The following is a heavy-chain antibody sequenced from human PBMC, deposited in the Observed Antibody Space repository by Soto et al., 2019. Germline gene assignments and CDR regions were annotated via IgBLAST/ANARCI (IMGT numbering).Heavy chain of an antibody. CDR2: ISGSGGST. V-gene: IGHV3-23*01. J-gene: IGHJ4*02. Sequence: PEGSLRLSCEASGFTSSSVAMSWVRQPPGEGHEWVSAISGSGGSTYYADSVKGRFTISRDNSKNTLYLQMNSLRAEDTAVYYCAKAPAGGIYYYDSSGYYPFDYWGQGTLVTVSS. CDR1: GFTSSSVA. CDR3: AKAPAGGIYYYDSSGYYPFDY. D-gene: IGHD3-22*01.